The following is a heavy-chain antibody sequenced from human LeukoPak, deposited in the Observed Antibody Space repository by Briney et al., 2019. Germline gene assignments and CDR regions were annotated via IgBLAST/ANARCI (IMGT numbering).Heavy chain of an antibody. Sequence: PSETLSLTCTVSGSSISSYYWSWLRQPPGKGLEWIGNIYYSGSTNYNPSLKSRVTISVDTSKNQFSLKLSTVTAADTAVYYCARIREYSSSWGDYYFDYWGQGTLVTVSS. CDR2: IYYSGST. V-gene: IGHV4-59*01. CDR3: ARIREYSSSWGDYYFDY. D-gene: IGHD6-13*01. CDR1: GSSISSYY. J-gene: IGHJ4*02.